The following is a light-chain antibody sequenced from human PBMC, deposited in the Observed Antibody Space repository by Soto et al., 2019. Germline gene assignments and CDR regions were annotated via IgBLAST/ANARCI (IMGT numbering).Light chain of an antibody. CDR1: QSVSSY. J-gene: IGKJ3*01. V-gene: IGKV3-11*01. CDR2: DAS. Sequence: EIVLTQSPATLSLSPGERATLSCRASQSVSSYLAWYQQKPGQAPRLLIYDASNRATGIPARFIGSGSGTGFTLTISSLEPEDFAVYYCQQRSNWPPVFTFGPGTKVDIK. CDR3: QQRSNWPPVFT.